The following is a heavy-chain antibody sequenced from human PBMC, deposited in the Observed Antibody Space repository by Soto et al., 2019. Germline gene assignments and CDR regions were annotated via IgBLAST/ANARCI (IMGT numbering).Heavy chain of an antibody. D-gene: IGHD6-19*01. J-gene: IGHJ3*02. V-gene: IGHV3-30*03. CDR3: ARSEQYQVFAFDI. Sequence: GGSLRLSCAASGFTFSSYGMHWVRQAPGKGLEWVALITYAGSNKNYADSVKGRFTISRDNSKNTLYLQMNSLRPEDTAVYYCARSEQYQVFAFDIWGQGTMVTVSS. CDR1: GFTFSSYG. CDR2: ITYAGSNK.